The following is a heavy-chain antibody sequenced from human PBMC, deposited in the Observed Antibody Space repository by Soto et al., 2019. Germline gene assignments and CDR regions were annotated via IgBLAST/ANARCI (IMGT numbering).Heavy chain of an antibody. J-gene: IGHJ2*01. CDR2: VSYSGTT. CDR3: PRERVIPRTRNLNRKHWYCDP. D-gene: IGHD3-10*01. CDR1: GGSISNYY. V-gene: IGHV4-59*01. Sequence: QLQLQESGPGLVRPSETLSLTCTVSGGSISNYYWTWIRQPPGKGLEWIGYVSYSGTTNYNPSRKRRVTTTLDTAKNQFSLQLNSVPAAHTGRFYCPRERVIPRTRNLNRKHWYCDPWGRGTLVTLSS.